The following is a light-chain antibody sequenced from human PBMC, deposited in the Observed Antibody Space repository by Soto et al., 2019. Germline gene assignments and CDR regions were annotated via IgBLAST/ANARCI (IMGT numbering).Light chain of an antibody. J-gene: IGKJ4*01. CDR3: QQLDSYPIT. V-gene: IGKV1-9*01. CDR2: DVN. Sequence: DIQLTQSPSFLSASVGDRVTITCRASQGLMSNLVWYQQEPGKAPKSLIYDVNTLQSGVPSRFSGSGSGTEFTLTISSLQPEDFATYYCQQLDSYPITFGGGTKVDSK. CDR1: QGLMSN.